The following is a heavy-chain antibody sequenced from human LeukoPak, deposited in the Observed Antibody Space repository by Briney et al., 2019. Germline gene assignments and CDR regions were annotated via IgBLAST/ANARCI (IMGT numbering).Heavy chain of an antibody. CDR1: GFTFSSYA. J-gene: IGHJ6*02. CDR3: ARLDGRYAGLDYYYYGMDV. D-gene: IGHD6-19*01. CDR2: MSYDGSEN. V-gene: IGHV3-30-3*01. Sequence: GGSLRLSCVASGFTFSSYAMTWVRQAPGKGLEWVSVMSYDGSENFYADSVKGRFTISRDNSKNMLYLQMDTLRAEDTAVYYCARLDGRYAGLDYYYYGMDVWGQGTTVTVSS.